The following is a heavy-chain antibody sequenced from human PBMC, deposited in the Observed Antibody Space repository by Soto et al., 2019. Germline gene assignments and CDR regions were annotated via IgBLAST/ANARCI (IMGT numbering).Heavy chain of an antibody. CDR2: ISYDGSNK. Sequence: QVQLVESGGGVVQPGRSLRLSCAASGFTFSSYGMHWVRQAPGKGLEWVAVISYDGSNKYYADSVKGRFTISRDNSKNTLYLQMNSLRAEDTAVYYGAKGRPYRWLQNWFDPWGQGTLVTVSS. J-gene: IGHJ5*02. D-gene: IGHD5-12*01. CDR3: AKGRPYRWLQNWFDP. V-gene: IGHV3-30*18. CDR1: GFTFSSYG.